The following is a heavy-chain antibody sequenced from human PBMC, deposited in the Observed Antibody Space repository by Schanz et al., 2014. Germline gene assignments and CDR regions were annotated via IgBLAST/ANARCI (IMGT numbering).Heavy chain of an antibody. CDR3: AIIGVMVAVAGTRADY. CDR1: GFTFSSYC. CDR2: IYASGAT. D-gene: IGHD6-19*01. V-gene: IGHV3-66*01. J-gene: IGHJ4*02. Sequence: EVQLVESGGGLVQPGGSLRLSCAASGFTFSSYCMSWVRQAPGKGLEWVSTIYASGATYYADSVKRRFTISRDISKNTLHLQVTSLRAEDTALYYCAIIGVMVAVAGTRADYWGQGTLVTVSS.